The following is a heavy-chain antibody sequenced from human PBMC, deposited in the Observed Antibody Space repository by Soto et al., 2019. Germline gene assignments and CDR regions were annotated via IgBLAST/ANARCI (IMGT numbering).Heavy chain of an antibody. CDR3: AREFVGNYRGNHYGMDV. CDR1: GGSISSSNW. J-gene: IGHJ6*02. Sequence: SETLSLTCAVSGGSISSSNWWSWVRQPPGKGLEWIGKIYHSGSTNYNPSLKSRVTISVDKSKNQFSLKLYSVTAADTAVYYCAREFVGNYRGNHYGMDVWGQGTTVTVSS. D-gene: IGHD1-7*01. CDR2: IYHSGST. V-gene: IGHV4-4*02.